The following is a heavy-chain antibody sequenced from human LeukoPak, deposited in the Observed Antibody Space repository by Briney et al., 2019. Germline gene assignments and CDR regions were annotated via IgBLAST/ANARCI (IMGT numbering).Heavy chain of an antibody. Sequence: SETLSLTCAVYGGSFSGYYWSWIRQPPGKGLEWIGEINHSGSTNYNPSLKSRVTISVDTSKNQFSLKLSSVTAADTVVYYCARRATLWFGELGPFDYWGQGTLVTVSS. CDR3: ARRATLWFGELGPFDY. CDR2: INHSGST. J-gene: IGHJ4*02. V-gene: IGHV4-34*01. CDR1: GGSFSGYY. D-gene: IGHD3-10*01.